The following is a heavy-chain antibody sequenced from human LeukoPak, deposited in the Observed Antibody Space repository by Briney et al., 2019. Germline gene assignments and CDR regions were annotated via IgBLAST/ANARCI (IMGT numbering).Heavy chain of an antibody. Sequence: ASVKVSCKASGYTFTSYYMHWVRQAPGQGLEWMGIINPRGGGTNYAQRFQGRITMNRDTATSTVYMDLSSLRSEDTAVYYCARGRVSSGHILGFDPWGQGTLVTVSS. CDR2: INPRGGGT. J-gene: IGHJ5*02. V-gene: IGHV1-46*01. CDR1: GYTFTSYY. CDR3: ARGRVSSGHILGFDP. D-gene: IGHD3-22*01.